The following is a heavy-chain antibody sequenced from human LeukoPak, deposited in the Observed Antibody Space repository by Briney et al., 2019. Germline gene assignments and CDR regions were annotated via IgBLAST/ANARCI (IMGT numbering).Heavy chain of an antibody. CDR2: ISSSSSTI. CDR1: GFTFSSYS. CDR3: ARSSSSSWAEFYYYYYGMDV. V-gene: IGHV3-48*01. Sequence: GGSLRLSCAASGFTFSSYSMNWVRQAPGKGLEWVSYISSSSSTIYYADSVKGRFTFSRDNAKNSLYLQMNSLRAEDTAVYYCARSSSSSWAEFYYYYYGMDVWGQGTTVTVSS. J-gene: IGHJ6*02. D-gene: IGHD6-13*01.